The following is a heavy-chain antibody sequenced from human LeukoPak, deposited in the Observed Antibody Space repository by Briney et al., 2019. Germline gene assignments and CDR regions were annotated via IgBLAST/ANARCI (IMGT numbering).Heavy chain of an antibody. CDR3: ARVGDTVTMDY. V-gene: IGHV1-2*02. J-gene: IGHJ4*02. D-gene: IGHD4-11*01. CDR1: GYTFTSYA. Sequence: ASVKVSCKASGYTFTSYAMHWVRQAPGQRLEWMGWINPNSGGTNYAQKFQGRVTMTRDTSISTAYMELSRLRSDDTAVYYCARVGDTVTMDYWGQGTLVTVSS. CDR2: INPNSGGT.